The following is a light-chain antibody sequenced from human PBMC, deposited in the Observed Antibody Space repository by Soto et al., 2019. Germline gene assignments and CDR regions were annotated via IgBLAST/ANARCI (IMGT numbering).Light chain of an antibody. CDR1: QSVSSN. Sequence: EIVMTQSPATLPVSPGERATLSCRASQSVSSNLAWYQQKPGQAPRLLIYGASTRATGIPARFSGSGSGTEFTLTISSLQSEDFAVYYCQQYNNWPSLTFGGGTKV. CDR3: QQYNNWPSLT. J-gene: IGKJ4*01. CDR2: GAS. V-gene: IGKV3-15*01.